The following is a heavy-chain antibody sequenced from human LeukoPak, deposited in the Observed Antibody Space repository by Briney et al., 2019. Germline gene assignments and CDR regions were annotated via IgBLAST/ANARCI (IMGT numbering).Heavy chain of an antibody. V-gene: IGHV4-38-2*02. CDR3: ARGGYTAEYFQH. CDR2: IYRSGST. Sequence: SETLSLTCTVSGYSISSGYYWGWIRQPPGKGLEWIGSIYRSGSTYYNPSLKSRVTISVDTSKNQFSLKLSSVTAADTAVYYCARGGYTAEYFQHWGQGTLVTVSS. CDR1: GYSISSGYY. D-gene: IGHD3-22*01. J-gene: IGHJ1*01.